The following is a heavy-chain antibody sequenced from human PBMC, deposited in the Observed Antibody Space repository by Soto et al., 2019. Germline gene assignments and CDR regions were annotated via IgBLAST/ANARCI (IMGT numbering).Heavy chain of an antibody. CDR1: GGTFSSYA. Sequence: QVQLVQSGAEVKKPGSSVKVSCKASGGTFSSYAISWVRQAPGQGLEWMGGIIPILGTANYAQKFQGRVTITADESTSTAYMELSSLRSEDTAVYYCARGGSQDYGDYPWFDPWGQGTLVTVSS. V-gene: IGHV1-69*01. CDR2: IIPILGTA. CDR3: ARGGSQDYGDYPWFDP. D-gene: IGHD4-17*01. J-gene: IGHJ5*02.